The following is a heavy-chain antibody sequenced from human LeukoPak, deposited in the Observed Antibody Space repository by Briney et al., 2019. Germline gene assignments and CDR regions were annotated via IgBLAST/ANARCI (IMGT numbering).Heavy chain of an antibody. V-gene: IGHV4-59*01. CDR1: GASISSYY. D-gene: IGHD3-16*01. J-gene: IGHJ4*02. CDR3: AKGRASHEY. Sequence: SETLSLTCTVSGASISSYYWSWIRQPPGKGLEWIGSIYYSGTTNYNPSLKSRVTISIDTSKNQFSLELTSVTAADTAVFYCAKGRASHEYWGQGILSPSPQ. CDR2: IYYSGTT.